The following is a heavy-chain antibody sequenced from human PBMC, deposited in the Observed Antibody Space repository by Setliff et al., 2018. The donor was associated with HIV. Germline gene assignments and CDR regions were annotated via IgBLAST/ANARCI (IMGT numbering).Heavy chain of an antibody. CDR2: IKSKTDGGTT. CDR1: GFTFNNAW. D-gene: IGHD6-6*01. Sequence: NPGGSLRLSCAASGFTFNNAWMTWVRQAPGKGLEWVGHIKSKTDGGTTDYAAPVKGRFTISRDDSKNMAYLQMNSLKIEDTALYFCSINSPLSSWGQGTLVTVSS. V-gene: IGHV3-15*01. J-gene: IGHJ4*02. CDR3: SINSPLSS.